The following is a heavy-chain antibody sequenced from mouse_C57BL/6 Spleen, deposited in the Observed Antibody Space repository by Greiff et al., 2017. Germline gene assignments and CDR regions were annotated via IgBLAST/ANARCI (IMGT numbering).Heavy chain of an antibody. CDR2: IDPENGDP. J-gene: IGHJ3*01. CDR1: GFNIKDDY. Sequence: EVQLQQSGAELVRPGASVKLSCTASGFNIKDDYMHWVKKRPEQGLEWIGWIDPENGDPEYDSKFQGKATITADTSSNTAYLQLSSLTSEYTAVYYCTTKGYYRNPFAYWGQGTLVTVSA. CDR3: TTKGYYRNPFAY. D-gene: IGHD2-5*01. V-gene: IGHV14-4*01.